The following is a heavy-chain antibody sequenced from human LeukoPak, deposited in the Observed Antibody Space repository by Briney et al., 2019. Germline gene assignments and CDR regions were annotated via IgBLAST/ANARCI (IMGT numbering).Heavy chain of an antibody. J-gene: IGHJ4*02. CDR2: IYTSGST. Sequence: SETLSLTCTVSGGSISSYYWSWIRQPAGKGLEWIGRIYTSGSTNYNPSLKSRVTTSVDTSKNQFSLKLSSVTAADTAVYYCARAYCTNGVCSAYYFDYWGQGTLVTVSS. CDR3: ARAYCTNGVCSAYYFDY. D-gene: IGHD2-8*01. V-gene: IGHV4-4*07. CDR1: GGSISSYY.